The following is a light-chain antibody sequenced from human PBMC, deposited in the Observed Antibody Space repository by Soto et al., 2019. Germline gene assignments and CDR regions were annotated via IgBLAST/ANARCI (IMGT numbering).Light chain of an antibody. Sequence: EIVMTQSPATLSVSPGERATFSGRASQSVSSNLAWYQKRPGQAPRLLIYGASTRATGIPARFSGSGSGTEFALTISSLQSEDFAVYYCQHYNTWPPMYTFGQGTKLEIK. V-gene: IGKV3-15*01. CDR3: QHYNTWPPMYT. CDR2: GAS. CDR1: QSVSSN. J-gene: IGKJ2*01.